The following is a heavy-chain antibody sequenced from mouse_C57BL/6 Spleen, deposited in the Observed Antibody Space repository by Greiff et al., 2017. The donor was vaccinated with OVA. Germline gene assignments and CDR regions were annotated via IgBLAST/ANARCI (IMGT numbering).Heavy chain of an antibody. V-gene: IGHV2-2*01. D-gene: IGHD2-4*01. CDR3: ASNPGDYYDYEYYFDY. CDR2: IWSGGST. J-gene: IGHJ2*01. CDR1: GFSLTSYG. Sequence: QVQLQQSGPGLVQPSQSLSITCTVSGFSLTSYGVHWVRQSPGKGLEWLGVIWSGGSTDYNAAFISRLSISKDNSKSQVFFKMNSLQADDTAIYYCASNPGDYYDYEYYFDYWGQGTTLTVAS.